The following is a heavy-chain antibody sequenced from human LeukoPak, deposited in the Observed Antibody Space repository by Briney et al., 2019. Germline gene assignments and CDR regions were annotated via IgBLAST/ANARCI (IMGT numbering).Heavy chain of an antibody. CDR1: GGSFSSYY. V-gene: IGHV4-59*01. J-gene: IGHJ4*02. CDR2: IYYSGST. D-gene: IGHD6-19*01. CDR3: ARGYSSGWYYRGGFDY. Sequence: PSETLSLTCAVYGGSFSSYYWSWIRQPPGKGLEWIGYIYYSGSTNYNPSLKSRVTISVDTSKNQFSLKLSSVTAADTAVYYCARGYSSGWYYRGGFDYWGQGTLVTVSS.